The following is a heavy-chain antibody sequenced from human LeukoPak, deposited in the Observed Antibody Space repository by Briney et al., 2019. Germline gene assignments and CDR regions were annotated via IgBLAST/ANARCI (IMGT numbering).Heavy chain of an antibody. Sequence: GGSLRLSCAASGFTFSNAWMSWVRQAPGKGLEWVGRIKSKTDSGTTDYAAPVKGRFTISRDDSKNTLYLQMNSLKTEDTAVYYCTTDLEYYYDSSGYYFYYWGQGTLVTVSS. CDR2: IKSKTDSGTT. CDR3: TTDLEYYYDSSGYYFYY. J-gene: IGHJ4*02. D-gene: IGHD3-22*01. V-gene: IGHV3-15*01. CDR1: GFTFSNAW.